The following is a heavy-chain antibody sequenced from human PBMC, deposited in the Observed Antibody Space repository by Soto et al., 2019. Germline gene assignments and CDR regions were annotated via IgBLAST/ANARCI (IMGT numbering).Heavy chain of an antibody. V-gene: IGHV3-33*01. CDR2: IWYDGSNK. J-gene: IGHJ6*02. CDR1: GFTFSSYG. D-gene: IGHD4-4*01. CDR3: ARLQYYYYGMDV. Sequence: GGSLRLSCAASGFTFSSYGMHWVRQAPGKGLEWVAVIWYDGSNKYYADSVKGRFTISRDNSKNTLYLQMNSLRAEDTAVYYCARLQYYYYGMDVWGQGTTVTVS.